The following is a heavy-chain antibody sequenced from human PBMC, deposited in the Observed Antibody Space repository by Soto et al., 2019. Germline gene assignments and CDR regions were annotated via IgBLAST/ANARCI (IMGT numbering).Heavy chain of an antibody. CDR2: ISGSTNFI. D-gene: IGHD4-17*01. Sequence: VGSLRLSCAASGFTFNRYSMNWVRQAPGKGLEWVSSISGSTNFIYYADSVKGRFTVSRDNAKNSLHLQMNSLRAEDTAVYYCARAGGSTVTTDYYYAMDVWGQGTTVTVSS. V-gene: IGHV3-21*01. CDR3: ARAGGSTVTTDYYYAMDV. J-gene: IGHJ6*02. CDR1: GFTFNRYS.